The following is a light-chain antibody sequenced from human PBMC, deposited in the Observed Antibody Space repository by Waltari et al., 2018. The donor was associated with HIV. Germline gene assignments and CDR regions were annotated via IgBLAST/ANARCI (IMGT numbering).Light chain of an antibody. CDR1: SSDAGDHKY. Sequence: QSALTQPRSVSGSPGQSVTISCNGTSSDAGDHKYVSWYQNHPGKAPKLIIYDVPVRPSGVPDRFSGSKSGNTASLTISGLQAEDEADYFCCSHAGTSSFVIFGGGTKLTVL. J-gene: IGLJ2*01. CDR2: DVP. V-gene: IGLV2-11*01. CDR3: CSHAGTSSFVI.